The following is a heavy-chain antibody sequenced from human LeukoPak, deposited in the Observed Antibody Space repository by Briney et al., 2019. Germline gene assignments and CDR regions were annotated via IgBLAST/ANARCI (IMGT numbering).Heavy chain of an antibody. J-gene: IGHJ6*03. CDR3: ARASSFPYSYGQGAYYSYYYMDV. V-gene: IGHV4-4*07. D-gene: IGHD5-18*01. Sequence: SETLSLTCTVSGGSISSYYWSWIRQPAGKALEWIGRIYTSGSTNYNPSLKSRVTMSVDTSKNQFSLNLSSVTVADTAVYYCARASSFPYSYGQGAYYSYYYMDVWGKGTTVTVSS. CDR2: IYTSGST. CDR1: GGSISSYY.